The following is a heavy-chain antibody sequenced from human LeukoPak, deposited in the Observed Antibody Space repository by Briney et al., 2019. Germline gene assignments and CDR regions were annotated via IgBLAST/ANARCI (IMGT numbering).Heavy chain of an antibody. D-gene: IGHD3-22*01. Sequence: GGSLRLSCAASGFTFNSYGMHWVRQAPGKGLEWVAVIWYDGSNKYYADSVKGRFTISRDNSKNTLYLQMNSLRAEDTAVYYCAREDYDSSGYYYVSLYFQHWGQGTLVTVSS. CDR3: AREDYDSSGYYYVSLYFQH. CDR1: GFTFNSYG. J-gene: IGHJ1*01. V-gene: IGHV3-33*01. CDR2: IWYDGSNK.